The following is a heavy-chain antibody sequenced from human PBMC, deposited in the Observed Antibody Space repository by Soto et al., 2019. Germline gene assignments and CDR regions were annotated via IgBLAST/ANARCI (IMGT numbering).Heavy chain of an antibody. J-gene: IGHJ4*02. Sequence: GGSLRLSGAASGFTFSSYAMSWVRQAPGKGLEWVSGFSGSGGSTYYADSVKGRFTISRDNSKNTLYLQMSSLRAEDTAVYYCAKVPDDSSGYYYADWGQGTLVTVSS. D-gene: IGHD3-22*01. CDR1: GFTFSSYA. V-gene: IGHV3-23*01. CDR2: FSGSGGST. CDR3: AKVPDDSSGYYYAD.